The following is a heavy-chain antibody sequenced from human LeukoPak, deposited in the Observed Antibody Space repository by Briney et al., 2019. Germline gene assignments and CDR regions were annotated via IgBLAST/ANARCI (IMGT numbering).Heavy chain of an antibody. CDR1: GGSISSSSYY. V-gene: IGHV4-39*01. D-gene: IGHD6-13*01. CDR2: IYYSGST. CDR3: ARHVWSSSFHFDY. J-gene: IGHJ4*02. Sequence: SETLSLTCTVSGGSISSSSYYWGWIRQPPGEGLEWIGSIYYSGSTYYNPSLKSRVTISVDTSKNQFSLKLSSVTAADTAVYHCARHVWSSSFHFDYWGQGTLVTVSS.